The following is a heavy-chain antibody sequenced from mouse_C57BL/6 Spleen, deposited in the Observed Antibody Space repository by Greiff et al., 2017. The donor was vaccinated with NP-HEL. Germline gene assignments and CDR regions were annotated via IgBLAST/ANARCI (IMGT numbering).Heavy chain of an antibody. D-gene: IGHD1-1*01. Sequence: EVQLQQSGPELVKPGASVKISCKASGYSFSDYNMSWVKQSNGKSLEWIGVINPNYGTTSYNQKFKGKATLTVDQSSSTAYMQLNSLTSEDSAVYYCARYRYTGRYAMDYWGQGTSVTVSS. CDR2: INPNYGTT. CDR3: ARYRYTGRYAMDY. V-gene: IGHV1-39*01. CDR1: GYSFSDYN. J-gene: IGHJ4*01.